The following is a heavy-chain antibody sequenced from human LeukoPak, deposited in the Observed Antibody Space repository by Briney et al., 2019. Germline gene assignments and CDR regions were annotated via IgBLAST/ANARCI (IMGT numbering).Heavy chain of an antibody. CDR2: IKQDGSEK. CDR1: GFTLSSYW. CDR3: ARGPQWLVPDWYFDL. J-gene: IGHJ2*01. Sequence: GGSLRLSCAASGFTLSSYWMSWVRQAPGKGLEWVANIKQDGSEKYYVDSVKGRFTISRDNAKNSLYLQMNSLRAEDTAVYYCARGPQWLVPDWYFDLWGRGTLVTVSS. V-gene: IGHV3-7*01. D-gene: IGHD6-19*01.